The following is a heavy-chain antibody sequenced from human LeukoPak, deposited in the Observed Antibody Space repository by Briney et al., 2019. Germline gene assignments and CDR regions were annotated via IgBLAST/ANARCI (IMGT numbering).Heavy chain of an antibody. V-gene: IGHV4-59*01. Sequence: SETLSLTCTVSGGSISSYYWSWIRQPPGKGLEWIGYIYYSGSTSYNPSLKSRVTISVDTSKNQFSLKLSSVTAADTAVYYCARYMYSSSWNYYYYGMDVWGQGTTVTVSS. CDR2: IYYSGST. J-gene: IGHJ6*02. D-gene: IGHD6-13*01. CDR3: ARYMYSSSWNYYYYGMDV. CDR1: GGSISSYY.